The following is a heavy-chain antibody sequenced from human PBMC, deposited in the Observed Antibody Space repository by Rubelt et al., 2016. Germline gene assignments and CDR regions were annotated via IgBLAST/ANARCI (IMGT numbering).Heavy chain of an antibody. V-gene: IGHV2-70*01. CDR1: GFSLSNSGMC. CDR3: ARTQTETEPDY. CDR2: IDWDDDK. J-gene: IGHJ4*02. D-gene: IGHD1-1*01. Sequence: QVTLRESGPALVKPTQTLTLTCTFSGFSLSNSGMCVSWIRQPPGKDLEWLALIDWDDDKYYSTSLRTRLTISKDTSKNQVVLTMTDMDPVDTATYDCARTQTETEPDYWGQGTLVTVSS.